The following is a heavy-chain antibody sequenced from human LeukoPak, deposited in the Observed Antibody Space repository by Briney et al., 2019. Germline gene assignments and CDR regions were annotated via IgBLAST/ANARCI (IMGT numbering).Heavy chain of an antibody. V-gene: IGHV3-53*01. CDR3: ARTSIAVAATYGLDY. J-gene: IGHJ4*02. Sequence: GGSLRLSCAASGFTVSTNYMTWVRQAPGKGLDWVSVIYSGGGTYYADSAKGRFTISRDNSKNTLYLQMNSLRAEDTAVYYCARTSIAVAATYGLDYWGQGILVTVSS. CDR1: GFTVSTNY. D-gene: IGHD6-19*01. CDR2: IYSGGGT.